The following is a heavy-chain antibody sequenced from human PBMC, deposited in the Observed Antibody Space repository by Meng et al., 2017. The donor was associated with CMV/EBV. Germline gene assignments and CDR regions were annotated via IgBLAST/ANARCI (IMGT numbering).Heavy chain of an antibody. Sequence: SFLGYSWSWIRQPPGQGLEWIGELNHRGSTTSNPSLQSRVTISVDTSKNQFSLKLSSVTAADTAVYYCARGQEVVVVPAARTSWFDPWGQGTLVTVSS. CDR2: LNHRGST. D-gene: IGHD2-2*01. CDR3: ARGQEVVVVPAARTSWFDP. V-gene: IGHV4-34*01. CDR1: SFLGYS. J-gene: IGHJ5*02.